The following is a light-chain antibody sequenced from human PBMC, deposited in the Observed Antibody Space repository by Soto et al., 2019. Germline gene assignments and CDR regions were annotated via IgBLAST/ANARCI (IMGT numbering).Light chain of an antibody. CDR2: GAS. CDR3: QQRSNWAIT. V-gene: IGKV3D-20*02. J-gene: IGKJ5*01. CDR1: QSVSNNY. Sequence: EIVLTQSPGTLSLSPGERATLSCRASQSVSNNYLAWYQQKPGQAPRLLIYGASNRATGIPDSFSGSGSGTDFTLTISSLEPEDFAVYYCQQRSNWAITFGQGTRLEIK.